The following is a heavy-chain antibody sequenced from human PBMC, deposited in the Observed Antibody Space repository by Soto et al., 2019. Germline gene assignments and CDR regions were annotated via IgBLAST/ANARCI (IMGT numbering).Heavy chain of an antibody. CDR2: ISSSGSFK. J-gene: IGHJ5*02. CDR3: ARDDLYDSTGYDS. CDR1: GFTLSDYY. D-gene: IGHD5-12*01. Sequence: QVQLVESGGGLVKPGESLRLSCAASGFTLSDYYMTWVRQTPGKGLEWISYISSSGSFKYYADSMDGRFTISRDNAKNSLYLQLTSLRGEDTAVYYCARDDLYDSTGYDSWGQGTLVTVFS. V-gene: IGHV3-11*04.